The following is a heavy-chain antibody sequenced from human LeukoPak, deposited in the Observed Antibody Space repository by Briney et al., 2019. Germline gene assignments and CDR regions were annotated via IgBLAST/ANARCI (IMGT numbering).Heavy chain of an antibody. CDR3: ARHDPRDPSNYYGSGSYFDY. Sequence: SETLSLTCTVSGGSISSYYWSWIRQPPGKGLEWIGYIYYSGSTNYNPSLKSRVTISVDTSKNQFSLKLSSVTAADTAVYYCARHDPRDPSNYYGSGSYFDYWGQGTLVTVSS. V-gene: IGHV4-59*08. CDR1: GGSISSYY. CDR2: IYYSGST. D-gene: IGHD3-10*01. J-gene: IGHJ4*02.